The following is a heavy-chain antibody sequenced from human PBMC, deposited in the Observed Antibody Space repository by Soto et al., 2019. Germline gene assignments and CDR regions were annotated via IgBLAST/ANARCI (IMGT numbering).Heavy chain of an antibody. D-gene: IGHD1-20*01. CDR3: ARGITLPTPLDY. J-gene: IGHJ4*02. CDR2: INAGNGNT. CDR1: GYTLTSYA. Sequence: ASVKVSCKASGYTLTSYAMHWVRQAPGQRLEWMGWINAGNGNTKYSQKFQGRVTITRDTSASTAYMELSSLRSEDTAVYYCARGITLPTPLDYWGQGTLVTAPQ. V-gene: IGHV1-3*01.